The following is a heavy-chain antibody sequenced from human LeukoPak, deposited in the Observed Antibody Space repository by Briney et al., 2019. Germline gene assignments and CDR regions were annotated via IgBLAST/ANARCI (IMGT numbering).Heavy chain of an antibody. J-gene: IGHJ5*02. V-gene: IGHV4-34*01. Sequence: SSETLSLTCAVYGGSFSGYYWSWIRQPPGKGLEWIGEINHSGSTNYNPSLKSRVTMSVDTSKNQFSLKLSSVTAADTAVYYCAREIIVVVPAAMLKGYNWFDPWGQGTLVTVSS. CDR2: INHSGST. CDR1: GGSFSGYY. D-gene: IGHD2-2*01. CDR3: AREIIVVVPAAMLKGYNWFDP.